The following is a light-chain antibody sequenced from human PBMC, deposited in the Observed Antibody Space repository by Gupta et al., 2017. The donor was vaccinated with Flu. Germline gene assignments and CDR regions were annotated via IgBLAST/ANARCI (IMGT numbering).Light chain of an antibody. CDR2: SAS. V-gene: IGKV1-39*01. CDR3: QQSDSTPLT. Sequence: PSSLSASVGDRVTITCRTSQSISTYLNWYQQKPGKAPKLLIYSASSLQSGVPSRFTGSGSGTDFTLTISSLQPEDFATYYCQQSDSTPLTFGQGTKVEMK. J-gene: IGKJ1*01. CDR1: QSISTY.